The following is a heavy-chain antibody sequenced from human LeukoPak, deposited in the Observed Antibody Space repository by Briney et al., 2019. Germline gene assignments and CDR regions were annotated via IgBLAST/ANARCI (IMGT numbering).Heavy chain of an antibody. CDR1: GFTFSTSR. CDR3: ARADMDV. J-gene: IGHJ6*02. Sequence: GGSLRLSCAASGFTFSTSRMNWARQAPGKGLEWVSSISPSSITIYYADSVKGRFTISRDNARNSLYLQMNFLRDDDTAVYYCARADMDVWGQGTTVTVSS. CDR2: ISPSSITI. V-gene: IGHV3-48*02.